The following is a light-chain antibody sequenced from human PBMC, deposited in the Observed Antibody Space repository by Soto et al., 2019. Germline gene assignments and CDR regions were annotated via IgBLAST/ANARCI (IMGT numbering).Light chain of an antibody. CDR1: QSLLHSNGYNY. CDR3: MQALQTPNT. J-gene: IGKJ2*01. V-gene: IGKV2-28*01. Sequence: IVMTQSPLSLPVTPGEPASISCRSSQSLLHSNGYNYLDWYLQKPGQSPQLLIYWGSNRASGVPDRFSDSGSGTEFTLNISRVEAEDVGVYYCMQALQTPNTCGRATKLEIK. CDR2: WGS.